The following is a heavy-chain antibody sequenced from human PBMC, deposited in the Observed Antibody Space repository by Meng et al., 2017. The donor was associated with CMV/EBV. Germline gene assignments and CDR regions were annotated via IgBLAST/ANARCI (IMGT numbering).Heavy chain of an antibody. D-gene: IGHD6-13*01. Sequence: LGQSGAELKKPGASGKVACKASGYTFTSYYMHWVRQAPGQGLEWMGIINPSGGSTSYAQKFQGRVTMTRDTSTSTVYMELSSLRSEDTAAYYCALAEYSSSLFDYWGQGTLVTVSS. CDR2: INPSGGST. CDR1: GYTFTSYY. J-gene: IGHJ4*02. CDR3: ALAEYSSSLFDY. V-gene: IGHV1-46*01.